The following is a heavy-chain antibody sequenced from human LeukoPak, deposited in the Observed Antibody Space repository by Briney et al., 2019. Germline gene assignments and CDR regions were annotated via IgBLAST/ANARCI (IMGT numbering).Heavy chain of an antibody. J-gene: IGHJ3*02. CDR2: IKQDGSEK. CDR3: AKYYYDSSGYYYPGAFDI. D-gene: IGHD3-22*01. V-gene: IGHV3-7*03. CDR1: GFTFSSYW. Sequence: GGSLRLSCAASGFTFSSYWMSWVRQAPGKGLEWVANIKQDGSEKYYVDSVKGRFTISRDNAKNSLYLQMNNLRAEDTAVYYCAKYYYDSSGYYYPGAFDIWGQGTMVTVSS.